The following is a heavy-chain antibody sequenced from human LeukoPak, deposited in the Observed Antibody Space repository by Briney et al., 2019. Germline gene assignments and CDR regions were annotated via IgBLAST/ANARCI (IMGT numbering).Heavy chain of an antibody. CDR1: GFTFSSYS. CDR3: AREISALGNYFVS. CDR2: IGSSGETI. D-gene: IGHD7-27*01. Sequence: GGSLRLSCAASGFTFSSYSMNWVRQAPGRGLEWVSYIGSSGETIHYADSVKGRFTISRDNAKNSLYLQMNSLRAEDTAVYYCAREISALGNYFVSWGQGTLVTVSS. J-gene: IGHJ4*02. V-gene: IGHV3-48*03.